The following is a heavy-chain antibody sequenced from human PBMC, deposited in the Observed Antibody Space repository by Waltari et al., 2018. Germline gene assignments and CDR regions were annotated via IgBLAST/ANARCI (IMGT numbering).Heavy chain of an antibody. J-gene: IGHJ4*02. CDR3: ARDRGRGLYLDS. V-gene: IGHV4-4*02. CDR1: GASLSGNYW. CDR2: IHRSGRT. Sequence: QVQLQESGPGLVKPSGTLSLTCAVSGASLSGNYWWSWVRQPPGKGLEWIGQIHRSGRTNYNPSLESRVTVSMDTSNNQLSLKVTSATAADTAVYYCARDRGRGLYLDSWGQGTLVTVSP. D-gene: IGHD2-15*01.